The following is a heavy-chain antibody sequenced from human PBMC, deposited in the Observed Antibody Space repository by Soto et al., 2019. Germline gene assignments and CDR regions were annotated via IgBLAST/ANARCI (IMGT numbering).Heavy chain of an antibody. Sequence: PGGSMRLSCAGSGFTFSSYAMHWVRQAPGKGLEWVAAISCSGSNKYYADSVKGRFTISRDNSKNTLYLQMNSLRAEETAVYYCAKVPYYDFWSGYDYYFDNWGQGTLVTVSS. V-gene: IGHV3-30-3*01. CDR2: ISCSGSNK. J-gene: IGHJ4*02. CDR1: GFTFSSYA. D-gene: IGHD3-3*01. CDR3: AKVPYYDFWSGYDYYFDN.